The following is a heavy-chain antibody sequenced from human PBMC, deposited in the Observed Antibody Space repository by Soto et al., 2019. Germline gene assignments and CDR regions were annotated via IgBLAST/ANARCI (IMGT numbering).Heavy chain of an antibody. J-gene: IGHJ5*02. V-gene: IGHV4-31*03. CDR1: GGSISSGGYY. Sequence: SETLSLTCTVSGGSISSGGYYWSWIRQHPGKGLEWIGYIYYSGSTYYNPSLKSRVTISVDTSKNQFSLKLSSVTAADTAVYYCASSGSGYYHNWFDPWGQGTLVTVSS. CDR2: IYYSGST. CDR3: ASSGSGYYHNWFDP. D-gene: IGHD3-22*01.